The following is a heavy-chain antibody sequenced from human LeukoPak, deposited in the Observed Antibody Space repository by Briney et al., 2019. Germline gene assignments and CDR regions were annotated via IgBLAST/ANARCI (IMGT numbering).Heavy chain of an antibody. CDR3: ARGHSYPDY. J-gene: IGHJ4*02. D-gene: IGHD5-18*01. CDR1: GFTFSSYG. CDR2: IWSDGSNK. V-gene: IGHV3-30*19. Sequence: GRSLSLSCVASGFTFSSYGMHWVRQAPGKGLEWVAVIWSDGSNKYYADSVKGRFTISRDNSKNTLYLQMNSLRTEDTAVYYCARGHSYPDYWGQGTLVTVSS.